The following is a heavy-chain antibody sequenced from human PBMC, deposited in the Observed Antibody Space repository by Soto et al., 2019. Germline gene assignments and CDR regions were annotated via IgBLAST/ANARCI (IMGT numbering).Heavy chain of an antibody. CDR2: INAGNGNT. CDR1: GYTFTSYA. J-gene: IGHJ5*02. V-gene: IGHV1-3*01. CDR3: AGVPTLGYCSGGSCYSSWFDP. Sequence: ASVKVSCKASGYTFTSYAMHWVRQAPGQRLEWMGWINAGNGNTKYSQKFQGRVTITRDTSASTAYMELSSLRSEDTAVYYCAGVPTLGYCSGGSCYSSWFDPRGQGTLVTVSS. D-gene: IGHD2-15*01.